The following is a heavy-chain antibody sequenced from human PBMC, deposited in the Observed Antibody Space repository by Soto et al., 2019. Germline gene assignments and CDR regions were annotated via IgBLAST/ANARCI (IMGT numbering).Heavy chain of an antibody. V-gene: IGHV1-69*12. J-gene: IGHJ6*02. CDR2: IIPIFGTA. Sequence: QVQLVQSGAEVKKPASSVKVSCKASGGTFSSYAISWVRQAPGQGLEWRGGIIPIFGTADYAQKFQGRVTITADESTSTAYMELSSLRSEDTAVYYCATRWTGVPRYYYGMDVWGQGATVTVSS. CDR3: ATRWTGVPRYYYGMDV. CDR1: GGTFSSYA. D-gene: IGHD2-8*02.